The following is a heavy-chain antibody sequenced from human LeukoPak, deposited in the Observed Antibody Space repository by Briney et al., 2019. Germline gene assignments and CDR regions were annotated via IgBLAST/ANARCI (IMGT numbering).Heavy chain of an antibody. CDR1: GFTFSSYE. CDR2: ISSSGSTI. J-gene: IGHJ3*02. D-gene: IGHD3-10*01. V-gene: IGHV3-48*03. CDR3: ASGITMVRGVKGFYAFDI. Sequence: GGSLRLSCAASGFTFSSYEMNWVRQAPGKGLEWVSYISSSGSTIYYADSVKGRFTISRDNAKNSLYLQMNSLGAEDTAVYYCASGITMVRGVKGFYAFDIWGQGTMVTVSS.